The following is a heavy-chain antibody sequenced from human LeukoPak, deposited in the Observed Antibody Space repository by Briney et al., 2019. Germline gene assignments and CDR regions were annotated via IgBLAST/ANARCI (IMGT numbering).Heavy chain of an antibody. V-gene: IGHV1-8*01. CDR2: MNPNSGNT. CDR3: ATAYCSSTSCYLYFDY. CDR1: GYTFTSYD. J-gene: IGHJ4*02. Sequence: ASVKVSCKASGYTFTSYDINWVRQASGQGLEWMGWMNPNSGNTGYAQKFQGRVTMTEDTSTDTAYMELSSLRSEDTAVYYCATAYCSSTSCYLYFDYWGQGTLVTVSS. D-gene: IGHD2-2*01.